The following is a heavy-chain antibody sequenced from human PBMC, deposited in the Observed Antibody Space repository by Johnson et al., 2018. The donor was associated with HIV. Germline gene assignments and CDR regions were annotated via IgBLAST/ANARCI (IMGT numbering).Heavy chain of an antibody. D-gene: IGHD3-10*01. CDR3: TTDGLWFGDPSFDI. CDR2: IRYDGSNK. J-gene: IGHJ3*02. V-gene: IGHV3-30*02. CDR1: GFTFSSYA. Sequence: QVQLVESGGGVVQPGGSLRLSCAASGFTFSSYATSWVRQAPGKGLEWVSFIRYDGSNKYHADSVKGRFAISRDNSKNTLYLQMNSLRAEDTAVYYCTTDGLWFGDPSFDIWGQGTVVTVSS.